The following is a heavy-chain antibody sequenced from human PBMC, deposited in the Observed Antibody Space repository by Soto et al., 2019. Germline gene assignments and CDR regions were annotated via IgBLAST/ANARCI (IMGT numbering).Heavy chain of an antibody. J-gene: IGHJ4*02. V-gene: IGHV5-51*01. Sequence: PGESLKISCQGSGYTFANYWIAWVRQMSGKGLEWMGLIYPGNSDTRFSPSFRGQVTFSVDNSNNTAYLQWSSLKASDTAMYFCARQGEAVVVDSWGQGTSVTVSS. D-gene: IGHD6-19*01. CDR1: GYTFANYW. CDR3: ARQGEAVVVDS. CDR2: IYPGNSDT.